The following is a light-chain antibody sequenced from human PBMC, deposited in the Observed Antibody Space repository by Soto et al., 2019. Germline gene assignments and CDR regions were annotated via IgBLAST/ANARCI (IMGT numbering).Light chain of an antibody. Sequence: DIQMTQSPSTLSGSVGDRVTITCRASQTISSWLAWYQQKPGKAPKLLIYKASTLKSGVPSRFSGSGSGTEFTLTISSLQPYDFSSYYYQHYNTYSEAFCPGTKV. CDR3: QHYNTYSEA. V-gene: IGKV1-5*03. CDR2: KAS. J-gene: IGKJ1*01. CDR1: QTISSW.